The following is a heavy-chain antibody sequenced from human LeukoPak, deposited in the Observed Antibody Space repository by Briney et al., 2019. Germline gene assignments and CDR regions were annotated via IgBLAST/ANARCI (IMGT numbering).Heavy chain of an antibody. CDR3: ARVDPDSSSTLEVFDY. J-gene: IGHJ4*02. CDR2: IYHSGST. Sequence: SETLSLTCTVSGGSICSYYWSWIRQPPGKGLEWIGYIYHSGSTNYNPSLKSRVTISVDTSKNQFSLKLSSVTAADTAVYYCARVDPDSSSTLEVFDYWAREPWSPSPQ. V-gene: IGHV4-59*01. D-gene: IGHD6-6*01. CDR1: GGSICSYY.